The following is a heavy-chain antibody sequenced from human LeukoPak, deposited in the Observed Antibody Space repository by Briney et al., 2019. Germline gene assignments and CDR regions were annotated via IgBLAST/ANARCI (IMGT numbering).Heavy chain of an antibody. Sequence: GGSLRLSCAVSGFTFSSFWMSWVRQAPGKGLGWVANTRQGGSEKCYVDSVKRRVAISRDNAQNSLLLQINSLIAEYTAVYYCAGKFGVGPFDYWGKGTLVTVS. J-gene: IGHJ4*02. D-gene: IGHD3-3*01. CDR1: GFTFSSFW. CDR2: TRQGGSEK. CDR3: AGKFGVGPFDY. V-gene: IGHV3-7*01.